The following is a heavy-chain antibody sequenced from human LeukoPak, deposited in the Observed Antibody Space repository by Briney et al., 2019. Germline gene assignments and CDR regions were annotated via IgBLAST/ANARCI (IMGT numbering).Heavy chain of an antibody. CDR1: GGSISSYY. D-gene: IGHD2-15*01. CDR2: IYTSGST. CDR3: ARDLVRYCSGGSCYTAYNWFDP. V-gene: IGHV4-4*07. Sequence: PSETLSLTCTVSGGSISSYYWSWIRQPAGKRLEWIGRIYTSGSTNYNPSLKSRVTMSVDTSKNQFSLKLSSVTAADTAVYYCARDLVRYCSGGSCYTAYNWFDPWGQGTLVTVSS. J-gene: IGHJ5*02.